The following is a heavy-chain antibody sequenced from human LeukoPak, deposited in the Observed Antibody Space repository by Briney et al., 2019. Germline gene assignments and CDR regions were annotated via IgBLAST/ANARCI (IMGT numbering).Heavy chain of an antibody. CDR1: GFTFTDYW. V-gene: IGHV3-74*03. Sequence: PGGSLRLSCAASGFTFTDYWMNWVRQVPGKGLVWVSRINTSGSSTTYADSVKGRFTISRDNAKNTLYLQMDSLRAEDTGVYYCARSNHADDFWGQGTLVTVSS. J-gene: IGHJ4*02. CDR2: INTSGSST. D-gene: IGHD1-14*01. CDR3: ARSNHADDF.